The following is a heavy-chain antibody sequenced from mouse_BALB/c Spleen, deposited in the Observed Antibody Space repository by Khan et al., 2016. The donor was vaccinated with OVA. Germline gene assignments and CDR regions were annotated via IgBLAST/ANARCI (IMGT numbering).Heavy chain of an antibody. J-gene: IGHJ4*01. D-gene: IGHD2-12*01. CDR1: GYTFTTAG. V-gene: IGHV9-4*02. CDR2: INTHPGEP. Sequence: QIQLVQSGPELKKPGETVRISCKASGYTFTTAGIQWVQKMPGQGLNWIGWINTHPGEPKYAEDFKGRFAFSLEISVNPAYLQITNLKNEDTATXVSAREGAAYYRYDGGAMEYGGQGTSVTVAS. CDR3: AREGAAYYRYDGGAMEY.